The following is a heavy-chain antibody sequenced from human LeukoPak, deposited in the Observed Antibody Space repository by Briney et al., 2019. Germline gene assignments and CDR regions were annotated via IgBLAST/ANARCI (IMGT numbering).Heavy chain of an antibody. CDR2: IYASGST. Sequence: SETLSLTCAVSGGSISSDSNYWSWVRQPAGKGLEWIGRIYASGSTNYNPSLKSRVTISVDTSKNQFSLKLSSVTAADTAVYYCARGRRITMVRGVITGSAFDIWGQGTMVTVSS. CDR1: GGSISSDSNY. V-gene: IGHV4-61*02. J-gene: IGHJ3*02. CDR3: ARGRRITMVRGVITGSAFDI. D-gene: IGHD3-10*01.